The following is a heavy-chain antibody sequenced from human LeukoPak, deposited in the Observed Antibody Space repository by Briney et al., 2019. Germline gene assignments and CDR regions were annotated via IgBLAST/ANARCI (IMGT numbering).Heavy chain of an antibody. CDR2: IKQDGSKS. D-gene: IGHD3-9*01. V-gene: IGHV3-7*01. CDR1: GFTFSTYW. CDR3: ARDTTYHNTDIYYDSFDI. J-gene: IGHJ3*02. Sequence: GGSLRLSCAASGFTFSTYWMTWVRQAPGKGLEWVANIKQDGSKSNYVDSVEGRFTISRDNAKNSLYLQMNSLRVEGTAVYYCARDTTYHNTDIYYDSFDIWGRGTMVTVSS.